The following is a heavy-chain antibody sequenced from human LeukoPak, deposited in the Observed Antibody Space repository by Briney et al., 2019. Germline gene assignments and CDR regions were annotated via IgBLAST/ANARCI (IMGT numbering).Heavy chain of an antibody. Sequence: GGSLRLSCAASGFTFSNYAMSWVRQAPGKGLEWVANIKQDGSEKYYVDSVKGRFTISKDNAKNSLYLQMNSLRAEDTAVYYCARGANSGYYYFDYWGQETLVTVPS. J-gene: IGHJ4*02. CDR2: IKQDGSEK. D-gene: IGHD3-22*01. CDR3: ARGANSGYYYFDY. V-gene: IGHV3-7*01. CDR1: GFTFSNYA.